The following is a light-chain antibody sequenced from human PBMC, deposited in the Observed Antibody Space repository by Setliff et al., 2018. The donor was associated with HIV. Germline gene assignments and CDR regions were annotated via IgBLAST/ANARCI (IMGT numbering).Light chain of an antibody. V-gene: IGLV2-11*01. Sequence: QSALTQPRSVSGSPGQSVTISCTGTSSDFGAYDYVSWHQQHPGKAPKLIIFDVTERPSGVPDRFSGSKSGNTASLTISGLQSADEADYYCCSNAARPTFYVFGTGTKVTVL. CDR1: SSDFGAYDY. CDR2: DVT. CDR3: CSNAARPTFYV. J-gene: IGLJ1*01.